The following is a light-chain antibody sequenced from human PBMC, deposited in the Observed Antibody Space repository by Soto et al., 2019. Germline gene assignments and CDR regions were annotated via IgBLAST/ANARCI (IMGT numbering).Light chain of an antibody. CDR3: QQYNSYSRT. J-gene: IGKJ5*01. CDR1: QSISSW. CDR2: KAS. V-gene: IGKV1-5*03. Sequence: DIQMTQSPSTLSSSVGDIFTITCRASQSISSWLAWYQQKPGKAPKLLIYKASSLESGVPSRFSGSGSGTEFTLTISSLQPDDFATYYCQQYNSYSRTFGQGTRLEI.